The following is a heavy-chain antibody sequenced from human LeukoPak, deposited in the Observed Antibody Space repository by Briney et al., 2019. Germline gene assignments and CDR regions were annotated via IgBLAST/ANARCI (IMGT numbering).Heavy chain of an antibody. D-gene: IGHD3-10*01. Sequence: SETLSLTCTVSGGSISSYYWSWIRQPPGKGLEWIGYIYYSGSTNYNPSLKSRVTISVDTSKNQFSLKLSSVTAADTAVYYCARAGTGSGIDYWGQGTLVTVSS. J-gene: IGHJ4*02. CDR2: IYYSGST. V-gene: IGHV4-59*01. CDR1: GGSISSYY. CDR3: ARAGTGSGIDY.